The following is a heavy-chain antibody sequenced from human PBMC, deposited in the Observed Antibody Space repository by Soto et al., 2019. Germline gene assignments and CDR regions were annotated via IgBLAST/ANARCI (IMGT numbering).Heavy chain of an antibody. V-gene: IGHV1-3*01. J-gene: IGHJ6*02. CDR3: ARETYYSDSSAYYPYYYGMDV. Sequence: ASVKVSCKASGYTFTSYAMHWVRQAPGQRLEWMGWINAGNGNTKYSQKFQGRVTITRDTSASTAYMELSSLRSEDTAVYYCARETYYSDSSAYYPYYYGMDVSGQGTTVTVSS. CDR2: INAGNGNT. CDR1: GYTFTSYA. D-gene: IGHD3-22*01.